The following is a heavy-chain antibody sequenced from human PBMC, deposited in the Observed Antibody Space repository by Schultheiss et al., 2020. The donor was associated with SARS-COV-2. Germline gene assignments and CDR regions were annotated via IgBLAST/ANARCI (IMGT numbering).Heavy chain of an antibody. CDR3: ARAHNYDTSGFLTEFYFDY. CDR2: IYYSGST. D-gene: IGHD3-22*01. V-gene: IGHV4-59*01. CDR1: GGSISSYY. Sequence: SETLSLTCTVSGGSISSYYWSWIRQPPGKGLEWIGYIYYSGSTNYNPSLKSRVTISVDTSKNQFSLNLSSVTAADTAVYYCARAHNYDTSGFLTEFYFDYWGQGTLVTVSS. J-gene: IGHJ4*02.